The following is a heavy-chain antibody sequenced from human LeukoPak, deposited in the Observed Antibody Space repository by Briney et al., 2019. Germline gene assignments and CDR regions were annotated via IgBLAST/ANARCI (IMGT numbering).Heavy chain of an antibody. CDR1: GGSIRSSYYY. Sequence: SETLSLTCTVSGGSIRSSYYYWSWIRQPPGKGLEWIGYIYYSGSTYYNPSLKSRVTISVDTSKNQFSLKLSSVTAADTAVYYCARTNQIVGASDYWGQGTLVTVSS. CDR3: ARTNQIVGASDY. D-gene: IGHD1-26*01. V-gene: IGHV4-30-4*02. J-gene: IGHJ4*02. CDR2: IYYSGST.